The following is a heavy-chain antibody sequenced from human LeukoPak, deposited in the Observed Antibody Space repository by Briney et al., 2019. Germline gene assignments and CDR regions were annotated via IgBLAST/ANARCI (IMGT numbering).Heavy chain of an antibody. Sequence: ASVKVSCKASRYTFTSYDINWVRRAAGQGREWMGWMNPNSGNTGYAQKFQGRVTMTRNTSISTAYMELSSLRSEDTAVYYCARVGHYYDSSGYYLQHWGQGTLVTVSS. CDR1: RYTFTSYD. J-gene: IGHJ1*01. CDR2: MNPNSGNT. V-gene: IGHV1-8*01. D-gene: IGHD3-22*01. CDR3: ARVGHYYDSSGYYLQH.